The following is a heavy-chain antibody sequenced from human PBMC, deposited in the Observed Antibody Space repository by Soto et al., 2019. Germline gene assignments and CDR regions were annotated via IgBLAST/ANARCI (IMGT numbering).Heavy chain of an antibody. D-gene: IGHD3-22*01. CDR2: IYYSGST. CDR1: GGSIRSSSYY. V-gene: IGHV4-39*01. Sequence: PSATLSLTCTVSGGSIRSSSYYWGWIRQPPGKGLEWIGSIYYSGSTYYNPSLKSRVTISVDTSKNQFSLKLSSVTAADTAVYYCARRLYYDSSGFEGGGMDVWGQGTTVT. J-gene: IGHJ6*02. CDR3: ARRLYYDSSGFEGGGMDV.